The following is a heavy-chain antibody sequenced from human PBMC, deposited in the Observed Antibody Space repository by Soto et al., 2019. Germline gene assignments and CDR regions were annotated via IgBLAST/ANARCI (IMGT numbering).Heavy chain of an antibody. Sequence: EVQLLESGGGLVQPGGSLRLSCAASGFTFSSYAMSWVRQAPGKGLEWVSSVSGGSGSKYYADSVKGRFTISRDNSKSTVYFQMNSQRAEDRAVDFCAKDCSSGTSCYGHGNWGQGTLGSVSS. V-gene: IGHV3-23*01. D-gene: IGHD1-7*01. CDR1: GFTFSSYA. J-gene: IGHJ4*02. CDR2: VSGGSGSK. CDR3: AKDCSSGTSCYGHGN.